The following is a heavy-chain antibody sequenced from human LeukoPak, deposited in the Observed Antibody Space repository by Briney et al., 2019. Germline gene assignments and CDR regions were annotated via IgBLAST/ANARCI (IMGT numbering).Heavy chain of an antibody. Sequence: GGSLRLSCAASGFTFSKAWMSWVRQAPGKGLEWVGRFKSKTDGGTTDYAAPVKGRFIVSRDDSKNTLYLQMNSLRTEDTAVYFCTKDIGYFDYWGQGTLVTVSS. V-gene: IGHV3-15*01. CDR2: FKSKTDGGTT. J-gene: IGHJ4*02. CDR1: GFTFSKAW. CDR3: TKDIGYFDY.